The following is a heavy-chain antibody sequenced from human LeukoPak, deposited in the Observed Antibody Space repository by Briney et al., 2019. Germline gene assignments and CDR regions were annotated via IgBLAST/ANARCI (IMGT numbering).Heavy chain of an antibody. CDR3: AKDHDNSGSLFDS. CDR2: ITGSGDTT. V-gene: IGHV3-23*01. D-gene: IGHD3-22*01. CDR1: GVTFTSQA. Sequence: GGSLRLSCTVSGVTFTSQAMSWVRQAPGKGLEWVSAITGSGDTTYYADSVKGRFTISRDNSKNTLYLQMNSLRAEDTAVYYCAKDHDNSGSLFDSWGQGTLVTVSS. J-gene: IGHJ4*02.